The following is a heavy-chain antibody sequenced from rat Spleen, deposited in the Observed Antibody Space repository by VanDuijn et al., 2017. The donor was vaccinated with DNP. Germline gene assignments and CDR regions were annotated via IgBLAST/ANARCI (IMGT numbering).Heavy chain of an antibody. D-gene: IGHD5-1*01. CDR2: IQSGGST. CDR3: ARDRANWEDYFDY. Sequence: QVQLKESGPGLVQPSQTLSLTCTVSGFSLTDYSVHWVRQPPGKGLEWMGRIQSGGSTDYNSALKSRLSISRDISKSQVFLKMNSLQTEDTATYYCARDRANWEDYFDYWGQGVMVTVSS. V-gene: IGHV2-19*01. J-gene: IGHJ2*01. CDR1: GFSLTDYS.